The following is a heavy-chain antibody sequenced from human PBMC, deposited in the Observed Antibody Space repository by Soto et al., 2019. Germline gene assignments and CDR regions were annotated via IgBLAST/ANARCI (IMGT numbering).Heavy chain of an antibody. CDR3: ARPRNPSHIVVVTASSDHDAFDI. CDR1: GGTFSSYA. J-gene: IGHJ3*02. V-gene: IGHV1-69*05. Sequence: QVQLVQSGAEVKKPGSSVKVSCKASGGTFSSYAISWVRQAPGQGLEWMGGIIPIFGTANYAQKFQGRVTIPSDESTSTAYMELSSLRSEDTAVYYCARPRNPSHIVVVTASSDHDAFDIWGQGTMVTVSS. D-gene: IGHD2-21*02. CDR2: IIPIFGTA.